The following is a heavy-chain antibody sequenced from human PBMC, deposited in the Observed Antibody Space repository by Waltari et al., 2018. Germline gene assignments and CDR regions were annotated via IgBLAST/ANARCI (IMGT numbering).Heavy chain of an antibody. CDR1: GFTFSVFS. CDR2: FSRDGVTT. V-gene: IGHV3-64*07. J-gene: IGHJ4*02. Sequence: EVQMVESGGGLVQPGGSLRLSCAASGFTFSVFSIHWVRQAPGKGLEYVSAFSRDGVTTYYADSVKGRFTISRDNSKNTLYLQMGSLRADDTAVYYCARIDGSGWYGSWGQGTLVTVSS. D-gene: IGHD6-19*01. CDR3: ARIDGSGWYGS.